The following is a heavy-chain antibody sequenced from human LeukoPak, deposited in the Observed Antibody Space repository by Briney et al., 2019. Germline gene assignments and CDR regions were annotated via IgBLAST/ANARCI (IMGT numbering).Heavy chain of an antibody. J-gene: IGHJ4*02. D-gene: IGHD3-9*01. CDR3: VASLPTAPPRLRYFDWLLPFDY. Sequence: ASVKVSCKASGYTFTGYYMHWVRQAPGQGLXXXXXXXXXXXXTNYAQXXXXXVTXXXXXXXXXAYMELSRLRSDDTAVYYCVASLPTAPPRLRYFDWLLPFDYWGQGTLVTVSS. CDR2: XXXXXXXT. V-gene: IGHV1-2*02. CDR1: GYTFTGYY.